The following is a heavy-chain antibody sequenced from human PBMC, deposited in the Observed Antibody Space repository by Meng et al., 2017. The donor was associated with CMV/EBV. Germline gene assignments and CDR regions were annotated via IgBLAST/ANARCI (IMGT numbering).Heavy chain of an antibody. CDR1: GYSISSGYY. D-gene: IGHD3-22*01. CDR2: IYHSGST. Sequence: SETLSLTCTVSGYSISSGYYWGWIRQPPGKGLEWIGSIYHSGSTYYNPSLKSRVTISVDTSKNQLSLKLSSVTAADTAVYYCARVRRITMIVDWGQGTLVTVSS. CDR3: ARVRRITMIVD. J-gene: IGHJ4*02. V-gene: IGHV4-38-2*02.